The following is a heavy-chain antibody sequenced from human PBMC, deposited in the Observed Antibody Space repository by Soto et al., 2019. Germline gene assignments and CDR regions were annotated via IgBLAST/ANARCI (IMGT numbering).Heavy chain of an antibody. Sequence: PGGSLRLSCAASGFTFSSYAMSWVRQAPGKGLGWVSAISGSGGSTHYADSVKGRFTISRDNSKNTLYLQMNSLRAEDTAVYYCAKGRPASYYYDSSGYDTQFDYWGQGTLVTVSS. CDR2: ISGSGGST. CDR3: AKGRPASYYYDSSGYDTQFDY. J-gene: IGHJ4*02. V-gene: IGHV3-23*01. CDR1: GFTFSSYA. D-gene: IGHD3-22*01.